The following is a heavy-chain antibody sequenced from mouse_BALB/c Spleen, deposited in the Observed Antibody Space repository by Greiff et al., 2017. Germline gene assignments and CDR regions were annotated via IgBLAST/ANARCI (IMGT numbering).Heavy chain of an antibody. V-gene: IGHV1S29*02. CDR3: ATWASFAY. J-gene: IGHJ3*01. D-gene: IGHD4-1*01. Sequence: VQLQQSGPELVKPGASVKISCKASGYTFTDYNMHWVKQSHGKSLEWIGYIYPYNGGTGYNQKFKSKATLTVDNSSSTAYMELRSLTSEDSAVYYCATWASFAYWGQGTLVTVSA. CDR1: GYTFTDYN. CDR2: IYPYNGGT.